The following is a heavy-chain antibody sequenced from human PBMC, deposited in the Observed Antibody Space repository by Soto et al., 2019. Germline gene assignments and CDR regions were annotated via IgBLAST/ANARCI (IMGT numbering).Heavy chain of an antibody. CDR1: GFTFSSYA. J-gene: IGHJ6*03. CDR2: ISGSGGST. CDR3: AKLKVAAAGTKTYYMDV. D-gene: IGHD6-13*01. V-gene: IGHV3-23*01. Sequence: QPGGSLRLSCAASGFTFSSYAMSWVRQAPGKGLEWVSAISGSGGSTYYADSVKGRFTISRDNSKNTLYLQMNSLRAEDTAVYYCAKLKVAAAGTKTYYMDVWGKGTTVTVSS.